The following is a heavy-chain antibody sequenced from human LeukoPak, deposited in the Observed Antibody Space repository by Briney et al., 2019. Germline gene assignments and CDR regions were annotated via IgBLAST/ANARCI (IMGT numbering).Heavy chain of an antibody. CDR2: IRNDGGNT. V-gene: IGHV3-30*02. J-gene: IGHJ4*02. CDR3: ARGWMGGYDSSDY. CDR1: GFTFSTYD. D-gene: IGHD5-12*01. Sequence: PGGSLRLSCAAAGFTFSTYDMHWVRQAPGKGLEWVAAIRNDGGNTYYADSVKGRFTISRDNSKNTLYLQMDSLRAEDTAVYYCARGWMGGYDSSDYWGQGTLVTVSS.